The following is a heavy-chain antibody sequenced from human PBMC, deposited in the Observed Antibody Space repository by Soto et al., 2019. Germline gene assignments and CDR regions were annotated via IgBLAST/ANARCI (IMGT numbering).Heavy chain of an antibody. CDR1: GGTFSSYT. CDR2: IIPILGIA. V-gene: IGHV1-69*08. D-gene: IGHD5-12*01. J-gene: IGHJ2*01. CDR3: ARDAVEMATTPYWYFDL. Sequence: QVQLVQSGAEVKKPGSSVKVSCKASGGTFSSYTISWVRQAPGQGLEWMGRIIPILGIANYAQKFQGRVTMTAXTSXSXDYMELSSLRSEDTAVYYCARDAVEMATTPYWYFDLWGRGTLVTVSS.